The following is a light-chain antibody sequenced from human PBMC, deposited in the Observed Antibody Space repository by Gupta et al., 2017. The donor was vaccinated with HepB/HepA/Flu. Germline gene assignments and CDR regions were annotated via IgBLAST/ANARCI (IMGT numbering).Light chain of an antibody. Sequence: DIQMTQSPSTLSASVGDRVTITCRASQSISSWLVWYQQKPGKAPKLLIYKASSLESGVTSRFSGSGSGTEFTLTISSLQPDDFATYYCQQYNSYPCSFGQGTKLEIK. V-gene: IGKV1-5*03. CDR1: QSISSW. CDR3: QQYNSYPCS. CDR2: KAS. J-gene: IGKJ2*04.